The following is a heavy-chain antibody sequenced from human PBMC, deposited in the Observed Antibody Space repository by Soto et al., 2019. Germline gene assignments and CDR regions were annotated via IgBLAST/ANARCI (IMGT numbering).Heavy chain of an antibody. CDR2: IYSGGTT. CDR3: ARVVGIAVCGPLGYFDY. V-gene: IGHV3-66*01. CDR1: GFTVSSNY. J-gene: IGHJ4*02. D-gene: IGHD6-19*01. Sequence: EVQLVESGGGLVQPGGSLRLSCAASGFTVSSNYMSWVRQTPGKGLECVSVIYSGGTTYYADSVKGRFTISRDNSKNTLYLQVNSLRAEDTAVYYCARVVGIAVCGPLGYFDYWGQGTLVAVSS.